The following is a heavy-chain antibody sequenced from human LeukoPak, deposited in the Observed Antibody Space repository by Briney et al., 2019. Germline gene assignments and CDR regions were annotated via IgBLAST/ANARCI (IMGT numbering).Heavy chain of an antibody. CDR3: ARGRGSSSGWRRFDY. CDR2: MNPSSGNT. D-gene: IGHD6-19*01. J-gene: IGHJ4*02. Sequence: ASVKVSCKASGYTFTNYDIDWVRQATGQGLEWMGWMNPSSGNTGYAQKFQGRVTMTRNTSISTAYMELSSLKAEDTAVYYCARGRGSSSGWRRFDYWGQGSLVTVSS. CDR1: GYTFTNYD. V-gene: IGHV1-8*01.